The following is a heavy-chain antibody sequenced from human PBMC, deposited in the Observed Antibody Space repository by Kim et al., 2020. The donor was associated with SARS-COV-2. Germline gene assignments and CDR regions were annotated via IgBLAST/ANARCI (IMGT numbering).Heavy chain of an antibody. V-gene: IGHV4-34*01. D-gene: IGHD3-10*01. CDR3: ASQWRVRGVIGY. CDR1: GGSFSGYY. Sequence: SETLSLTCAVYGGSFSGYYWSWIRQPPGKGLEWIGEINHSGSTNYNPSLKSRVTISVDTSKNQFSLKLSSVTAADTAVYYCASQWRVRGVIGYWGQGTLVTVSS. J-gene: IGHJ4*02. CDR2: INHSGST.